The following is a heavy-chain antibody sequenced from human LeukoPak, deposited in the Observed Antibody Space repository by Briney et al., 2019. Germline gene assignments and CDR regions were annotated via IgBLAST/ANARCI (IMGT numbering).Heavy chain of an antibody. J-gene: IGHJ4*02. CDR2: INPNSGGT. CDR3: ARDERCSSTSCYGTEIYFDY. CDR1: GYTFTGYY. Sequence: ASVKVSCKASGYTFTGYYMHWVRQAPGQGLEWMGWINPNSGGTNYAQKFQGRVTMTRDTSISTAYMELSRLRSDDTAVYYCARDERCSSTSCYGTEIYFDYWGQGTLVTVSS. V-gene: IGHV1-2*02. D-gene: IGHD2-2*01.